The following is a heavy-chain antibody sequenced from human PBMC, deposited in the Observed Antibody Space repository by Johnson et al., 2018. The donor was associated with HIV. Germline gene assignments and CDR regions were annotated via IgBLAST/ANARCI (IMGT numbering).Heavy chain of an antibody. CDR1: GFTFSNYG. D-gene: IGHD1-26*01. V-gene: IGHV3-33*01. CDR3: AFESGSYFRHAFDV. Sequence: QVQLVESGGGVVPPGRSLRLSCVESGFTFSNYGMHWVRQAPGKGLEWVAAVWYDGSNKYYANSVKGRFTIFRDNSKNTLYLQMNSLRSEDTAVYSCAFESGSYFRHAFDVWGQGTMVTVSS. J-gene: IGHJ3*01. CDR2: VWYDGSNK.